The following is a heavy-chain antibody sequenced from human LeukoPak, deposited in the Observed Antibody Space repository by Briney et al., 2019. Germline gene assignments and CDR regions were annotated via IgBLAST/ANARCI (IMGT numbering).Heavy chain of an antibody. D-gene: IGHD6-19*01. J-gene: IGHJ4*02. CDR3: ALLAVASDFDY. Sequence: EAGGSLRLSCAASGFPFSIYEMNWVRQAPGKGLEWVSNIGSSGTTRYYADSVKGRFSISRDNAKNSLYLQMNSLRVEDTGVYYCALLAVASDFDYWGQGALVTVSS. CDR2: IGSSGTTR. V-gene: IGHV3-48*03. CDR1: GFPFSIYE.